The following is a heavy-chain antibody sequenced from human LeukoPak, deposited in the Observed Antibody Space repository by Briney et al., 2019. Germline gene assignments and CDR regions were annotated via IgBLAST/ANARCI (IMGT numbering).Heavy chain of an antibody. Sequence: ASVKVSCKVSGDTVTGFSIHWVRQPPGPGQELMGGFDPDDGARILAQKFQGRVTMTEDTSTDTAYMDLSSLRSEDTAVYYCATGYTYDYSLYWGQGTLVTVSS. CDR1: GDTVTGFS. CDR3: ATGYTYDYSLY. D-gene: IGHD5-18*01. CDR2: FDPDDGAR. V-gene: IGHV1-24*01. J-gene: IGHJ4*02.